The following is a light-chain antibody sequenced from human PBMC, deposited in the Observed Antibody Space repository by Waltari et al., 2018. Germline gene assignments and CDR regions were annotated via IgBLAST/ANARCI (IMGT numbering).Light chain of an antibody. CDR2: GGS. J-gene: IGKJ1*01. CDR1: QDIRPH. CDR3: QQSNQVPPA. Sequence: DVQMSQPPSSVSASVGETVTTACRASQDIRPHLAWYQQKPGKAPSLLIYGGSTVQSGVASRFRGSTSGTEFTLTISSLQPEDFATYYCQQSNQVPPAFGPGTKVEIK. V-gene: IGKV1-12*01.